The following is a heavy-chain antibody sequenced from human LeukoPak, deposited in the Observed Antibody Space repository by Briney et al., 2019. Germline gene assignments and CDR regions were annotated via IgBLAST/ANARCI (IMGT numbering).Heavy chain of an antibody. CDR1: GITFSRYG. CDR3: AKDSLQGPSARIVGAPYYYYGMGV. D-gene: IGHD1-26*01. J-gene: IGHJ6*02. CDR2: IRYDGSNK. V-gene: IGHV3-30*02. Sequence: GGSLRLSCAASGITFSRYGMHWVRQAPGKGLEWVALIRYDGSNKYYADSVKGRFTISRDNSKNTLYLQMNSLRAEDTAIYYCAKDSLQGPSARIVGAPYYYYGMGVWGQGTTVTVSS.